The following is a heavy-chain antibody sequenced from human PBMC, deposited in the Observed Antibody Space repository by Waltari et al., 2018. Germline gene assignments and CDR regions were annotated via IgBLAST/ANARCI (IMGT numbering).Heavy chain of an antibody. J-gene: IGHJ6*02. CDR1: GFTFSNFW. D-gene: IGHD2-15*01. CDR2: IRSDGSGT. CDR3: ANHRPGGLGMGV. V-gene: IGHV3-74*01. Sequence: EVQLVESGGGLIQPGGSLRLSCVASGFTFSNFWMHWVRQAPGKGLVWVSRIRSDGSGTTYVDSVRGRFTTSRDNTRNTLYLDMNDLRADDTAVYYCANHRPGGLGMGVWGQGTTVTVSS.